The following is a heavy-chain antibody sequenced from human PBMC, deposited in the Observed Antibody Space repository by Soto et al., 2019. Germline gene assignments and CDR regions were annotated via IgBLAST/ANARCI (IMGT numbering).Heavy chain of an antibody. CDR3: ARALIRAYKPDPNAFDI. V-gene: IGHV1-69*01. CDR1: GGSFSSYA. Sequence: QVQLVQSGAEVKKPGSSVKVSCKASGGSFSSYAISWVRQAPGQGLELMGGIIPIFGPANYAPKFQGRVTITADESTRTAYMELSSLTSEDTAIYYRARALIRAYKPDPNAFDIWGQGTMVSVSS. CDR2: IIPIFGPA. J-gene: IGHJ3*02. D-gene: IGHD1-1*01.